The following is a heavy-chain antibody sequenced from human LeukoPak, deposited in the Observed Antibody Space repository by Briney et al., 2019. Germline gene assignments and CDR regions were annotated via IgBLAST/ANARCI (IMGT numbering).Heavy chain of an antibody. Sequence: PSETLSLTCAVYGGSFSGDYCSWIRQPPGKGLEWIGEINHSGSTNYNPSLKSRVTISVDTSKNQFSLKLSSVTAADTAVYYCARGVPVAGTGGDYFDYWGQGTLVTVSS. J-gene: IGHJ4*02. CDR2: INHSGST. D-gene: IGHD6-19*01. CDR3: ARGVPVAGTGGDYFDY. CDR1: GGSFSGDY. V-gene: IGHV4-34*01.